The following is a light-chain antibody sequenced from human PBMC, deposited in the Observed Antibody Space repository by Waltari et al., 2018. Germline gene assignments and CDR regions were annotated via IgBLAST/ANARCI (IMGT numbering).Light chain of an antibody. Sequence: QSALTQPAAVSGSPGQSITISCTGSTSDIGGYDYVSWYQQHPGQAPKVIIFDVSRRPSGVSVRFSGSTSGNTASLTISGLQAEDEADYYCSSFTNSATLVFGPGTKVSVL. CDR1: TSDIGGYDY. CDR2: DVS. CDR3: SSFTNSATLV. J-gene: IGLJ1*01. V-gene: IGLV2-14*03.